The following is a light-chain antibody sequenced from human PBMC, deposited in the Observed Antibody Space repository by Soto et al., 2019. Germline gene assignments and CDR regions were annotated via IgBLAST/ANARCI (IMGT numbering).Light chain of an antibody. CDR3: SSYAGSNNFV. V-gene: IGLV2-8*01. CDR2: EVS. Sequence: QSVLTQPPSASGSPGQSVTISCTGTSSDIGAYIYVSWYQQHPGKAPKLMISEVSRRPSGVPERFSGSKSGNTASLTVSGLQADDEAHYYCSSYAGSNNFVFGTGTKVNV. J-gene: IGLJ1*01. CDR1: SSDIGAYIY.